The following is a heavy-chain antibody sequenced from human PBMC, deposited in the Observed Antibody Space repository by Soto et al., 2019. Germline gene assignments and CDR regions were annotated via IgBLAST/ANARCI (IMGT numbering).Heavy chain of an antibody. D-gene: IGHD1-1*01. CDR3: ARAGRRDGFTRTSGDDAFDN. V-gene: IGHV3-73*02. CDR2: IRSKANSYAT. J-gene: IGHJ3*02. CDR1: GFTFSTSS. Sequence: EVQLVESGGGLVQPGGSLRLSCVASGFTFSTSSMHWVRQASGKGLEWVGRIRSKANSYATAYAASVQGRFTISRDDSRNTAYLQMNSLKIEDTAVYYCARAGRRDGFTRTSGDDAFDNWGQGTMV.